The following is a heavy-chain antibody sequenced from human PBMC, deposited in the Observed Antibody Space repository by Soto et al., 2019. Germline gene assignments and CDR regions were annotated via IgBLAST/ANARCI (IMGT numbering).Heavy chain of an antibody. CDR1: GCTFSSYA. J-gene: IGHJ3*02. D-gene: IGHD4-17*01. CDR2: IITIFGTA. CDR3: ACLLSTATVTTSSGAFDI. Sequence: ASVKVSCKASGCTFSSYAISWVRQAPGQGLEWMGGIITIFGTANYAQKFQGRVTITADESTSTAYMELSSLRSEDTAVYYCACLLSTATVTTSSGAFDIWGQGTMVTVSS. V-gene: IGHV1-69*13.